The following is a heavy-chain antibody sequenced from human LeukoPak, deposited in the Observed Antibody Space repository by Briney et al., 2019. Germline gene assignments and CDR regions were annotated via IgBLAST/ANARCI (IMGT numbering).Heavy chain of an antibody. J-gene: IGHJ4*02. Sequence: ASVKVSCKASGYTFTSYYMNWVRQAPGQGLEWMGIINPIGGSTSYAQKFQGRVTMTRDTSTSTVYMELSSLRSEDTAVYYCAGGGYYVSSGYYLQLDYWGQGTLVTVSS. D-gene: IGHD3-22*01. V-gene: IGHV1-46*01. CDR3: AGGGYYVSSGYYLQLDY. CDR2: INPIGGST. CDR1: GYTFTSYY.